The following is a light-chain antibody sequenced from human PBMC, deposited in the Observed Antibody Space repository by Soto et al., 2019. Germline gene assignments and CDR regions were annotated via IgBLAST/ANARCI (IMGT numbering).Light chain of an antibody. J-gene: IGKJ2*01. CDR3: QQKKNWPPNT. CDR1: QSVSSN. V-gene: IGKV3-15*01. Sequence: EIVMTQSPATLSVSPGERATLSCRASQSVSSNLAWYQQKPGQAPRLLIYGASTRATGIPARFSGSGSGTDFTLTISSLHSEFFAFYYCQQKKNWPPNTLGRGTKREIK. CDR2: GAS.